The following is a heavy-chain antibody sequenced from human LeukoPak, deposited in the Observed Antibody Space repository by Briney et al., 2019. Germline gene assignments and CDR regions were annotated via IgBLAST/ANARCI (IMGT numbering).Heavy chain of an antibody. CDR1: GYTFTSYY. CDR3: ARGMRDGYIRLDAFDI. Sequence: GASVKVSCKASGYTFTSYYMHWVRQAPGQGLEWMGIINPSGGSTSYAQKFQGRVTMTRDTSISTAYMELSRLRSDDTAVYYCARGMRDGYIRLDAFDIWGQGTMVTVSS. D-gene: IGHD5-24*01. V-gene: IGHV1-46*01. CDR2: INPSGGST. J-gene: IGHJ3*02.